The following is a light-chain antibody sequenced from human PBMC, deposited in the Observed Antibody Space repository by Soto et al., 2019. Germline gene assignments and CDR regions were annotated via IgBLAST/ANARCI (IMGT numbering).Light chain of an antibody. J-gene: IGKJ1*01. CDR1: QSVSSSY. CDR3: QQYGRSPWT. Sequence: IVLTQSPGTLSLSPGDRAILSCRASQSVSSSYLAWYQQKPGQAPGLLIYGASSRATGIPDRFSGSGSGTDFTLTISRLEPEDFAVYYCQQYGRSPWTFGQGTKVDIK. V-gene: IGKV3-20*01. CDR2: GAS.